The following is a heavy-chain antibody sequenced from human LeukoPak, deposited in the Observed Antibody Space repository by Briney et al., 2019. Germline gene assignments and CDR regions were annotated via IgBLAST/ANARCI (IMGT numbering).Heavy chain of an antibody. CDR1: GFTFSSYE. D-gene: IGHD2-8*01. J-gene: IGHJ4*02. Sequence: GGSLRLSCIASGFTFSSYEMSWVRQAPAKGLEWVSYISSSSGIFYAGSGKGRFTISRDNAKNSLYLQMNSLRAEDTAVYYCAKAEGYCTNGVCPQPPDYWGQGTLVTVSS. CDR2: ISSSSGI. CDR3: AKAEGYCTNGVCPQPPDY. V-gene: IGHV3-48*03.